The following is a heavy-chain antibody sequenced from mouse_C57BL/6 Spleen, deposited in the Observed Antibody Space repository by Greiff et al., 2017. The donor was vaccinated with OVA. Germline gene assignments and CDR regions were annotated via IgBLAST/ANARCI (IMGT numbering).Heavy chain of an antibody. V-gene: IGHV8-12*01. CDR3: ARNYSPYWYFDV. Sequence: QVQLKESGPGILQSSQTLSLTCSFSGFSLSTSGMGVSWIRQPSGKGLEWLAHIYWDDDKRYNPSLKSRLTISKDTSRNQVFLKITSLDTSHTTTYYFARNYSPYWYFDVWGTVTTVTVSS. D-gene: IGHD2-12*01. J-gene: IGHJ1*03. CDR2: IYWDDDK. CDR1: GFSLSTSGMG.